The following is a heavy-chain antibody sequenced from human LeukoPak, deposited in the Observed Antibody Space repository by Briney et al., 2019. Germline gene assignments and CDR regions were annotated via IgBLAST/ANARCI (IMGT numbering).Heavy chain of an antibody. CDR2: ISGSGDAT. Sequence: PGGSLRLSCAASKFNFAMSWVRQTADKRLEWVSAISGSGDATLYTDSVKGRFTISRDNSKNTLYLQMNNLRVEDTAVYYCAKGHFASSSFFDYWGQGTLVTVSS. CDR3: AKGHFASSSFFDY. D-gene: IGHD6-6*01. V-gene: IGHV3-23*01. CDR1: KFNFA. J-gene: IGHJ4*02.